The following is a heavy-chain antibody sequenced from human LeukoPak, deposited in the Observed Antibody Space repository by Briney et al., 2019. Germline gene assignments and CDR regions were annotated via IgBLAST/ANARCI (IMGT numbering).Heavy chain of an antibody. D-gene: IGHD1-26*01. Sequence: SETLSLTCAVYGGSFSGYYWSWIRQPPGKGLEWIGEINHSGSTNYNPSLKSRVNISVDTSKNQFSLKLSSVTAADTAVYYCAREGGYSGSYFDYWGQGTLVTVSS. CDR3: AREGGYSGSYFDY. CDR2: INHSGST. CDR1: GGSFSGYY. J-gene: IGHJ4*02. V-gene: IGHV4-34*01.